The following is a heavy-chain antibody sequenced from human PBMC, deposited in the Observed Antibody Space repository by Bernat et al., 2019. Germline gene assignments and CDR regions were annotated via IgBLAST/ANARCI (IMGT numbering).Heavy chain of an antibody. CDR1: GFTFSSYW. D-gene: IGHD3-3*01. Sequence: VQLVESGGGVVQPGRSLRLSCAASGFTFSSYWMHWVRQAPGKGLVWVSRINSDGSSTSNADSVKGRFTISRDNAKNTLYLQMNSLRAEDTAVYYCARAGRSGYIPFDYWGQGTLVTVSS. V-gene: IGHV3-74*02. CDR2: INSDGSST. CDR3: ARAGRSGYIPFDY. J-gene: IGHJ4*02.